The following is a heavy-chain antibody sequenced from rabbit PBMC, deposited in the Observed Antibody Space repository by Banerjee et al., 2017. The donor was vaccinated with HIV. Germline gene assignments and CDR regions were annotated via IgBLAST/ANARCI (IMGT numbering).Heavy chain of an antibody. Sequence: QSLEESGGGLVQPEGSLTLTCKASGFTISSSCYMCWVRQAPGKGLEWIACIYTDSSGNAYYASWAKGRFTISKTSSTTVTLQMTSLTAADTATYFCARTSSNVYRDFNLWGPGTLVTVS. J-gene: IGHJ4*01. V-gene: IGHV1S40*01. D-gene: IGHD1-1*01. CDR3: ARTSSNVYRDFNL. CDR2: IYTDSSGNA. CDR1: GFTISSSCY.